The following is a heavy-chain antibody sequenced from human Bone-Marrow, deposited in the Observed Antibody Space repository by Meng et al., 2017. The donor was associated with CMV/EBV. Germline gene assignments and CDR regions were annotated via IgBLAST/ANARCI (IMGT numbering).Heavy chain of an antibody. V-gene: IGHV3-7*01. Sequence: LKISCAASGFTFSSYWMSWVRQAPGKGLEWVANIKQDGSEKYYVDSVKGRFTISRDNAKNSLYLQMNSLRAEDTAVYYCARDVYCSSTSCYIKGTFYYYYGMDVWGQGTTVTVSS. D-gene: IGHD2-2*02. CDR1: GFTFSSYW. CDR2: IKQDGSEK. J-gene: IGHJ6*02. CDR3: ARDVYCSSTSCYIKGTFYYYYGMDV.